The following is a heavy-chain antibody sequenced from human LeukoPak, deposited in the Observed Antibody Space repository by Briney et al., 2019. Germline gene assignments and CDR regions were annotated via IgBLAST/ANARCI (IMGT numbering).Heavy chain of an antibody. Sequence: SETLSFTCTVSGASISNYYWSWIRQPPGKGLEWIGDIYYSGSTNYNPSLKSRVTISVDTSKNQFSLRLSSVTAADTAVYYSARLASGSYGPLTPFDYWGQGTLVTVSS. CDR3: ARLASGSYGPLTPFDY. D-gene: IGHD1-26*01. CDR2: IYYSGST. J-gene: IGHJ4*02. V-gene: IGHV4-59*08. CDR1: GASISNYY.